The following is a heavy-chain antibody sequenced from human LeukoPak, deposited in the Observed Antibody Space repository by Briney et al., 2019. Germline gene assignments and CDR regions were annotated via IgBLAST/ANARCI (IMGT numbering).Heavy chain of an antibody. D-gene: IGHD1-26*01. J-gene: IGHJ4*02. Sequence: GGSLRLSCAASGFTFSNYAMNWVRQAPGKGLEWVPSISESGDKTDYADSVRGRFTISRDNSQNTLYLQMNSLRAEDTALYYCAKQWVDCWGQGTLVTVSS. CDR1: GFTFSNYA. CDR2: ISESGDKT. CDR3: AKQWVDC. V-gene: IGHV3-23*01.